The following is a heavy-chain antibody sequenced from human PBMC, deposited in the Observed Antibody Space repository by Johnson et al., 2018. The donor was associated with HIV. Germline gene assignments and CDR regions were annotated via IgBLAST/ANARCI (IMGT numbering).Heavy chain of an antibody. CDR2: ISFDGRNK. CDR3: AKCRDYDSGGCSEAFDI. J-gene: IGHJ3*02. Sequence: QVQLVESGGGVVQPGRSLRLSCAASGFTFSSYAMHWVRQAPGKGLEWVAVISFDGRNKYYADSVQGQFTISRDNSKNTLFLHMNSLGADDTAVYYCAKCRDYDSGGCSEAFDIWGQGTMVTVSS. D-gene: IGHD3-22*01. CDR1: GFTFSSYA. V-gene: IGHV3-30*04.